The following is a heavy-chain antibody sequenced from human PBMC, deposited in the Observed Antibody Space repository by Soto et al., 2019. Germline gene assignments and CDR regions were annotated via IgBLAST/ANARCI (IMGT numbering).Heavy chain of an antibody. J-gene: IGHJ5*02. CDR1: GYTFTSYG. V-gene: IGHV1-18*01. CDR3: ASDMLPGPHCFHP. Sequence: QVQLVQSGAEVKKPGASVKVSCKASGYTFTSYGISWVRQAPGQGLEWMGWISAYNGNTNYAQKIQGRVTMTTDTSTRTAYMEMSSLRSDDTAVYYCASDMLPGPHCFHPWGQGNLVTVSS. D-gene: IGHD2-8*01. CDR2: ISAYNGNT.